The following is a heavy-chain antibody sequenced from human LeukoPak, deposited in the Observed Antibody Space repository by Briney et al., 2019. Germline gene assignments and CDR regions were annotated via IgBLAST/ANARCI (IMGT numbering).Heavy chain of an antibody. D-gene: IGHD1-1*01. CDR1: GDSVSSNSAA. J-gene: IGHJ5*02. CDR3: ARDRSSVLERRFYSWFDP. CDR2: TYYRSKWYN. Sequence: SQTLSLTCAISGDSVSSNSAAWNWIRQSPSRGLEWLGRTYYRSKWYNDYAVSVKSRITINPDTSKNQFSLQLNSVTPEDTAVYYCARDRSSVLERRFYSWFDPWGQGTLVTVSS. V-gene: IGHV6-1*01.